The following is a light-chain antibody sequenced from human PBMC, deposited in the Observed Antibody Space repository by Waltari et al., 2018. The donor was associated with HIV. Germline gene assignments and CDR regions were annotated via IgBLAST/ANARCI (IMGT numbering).Light chain of an antibody. CDR2: RKN. J-gene: IGLJ2*01. V-gene: IGLV1-47*01. CDR1: SSNLGSNY. CDR3: AAWDDSLL. Sequence: QSVLTQPPSASGTPGQRVTISCSGSSSNLGSNYVYWYQQLPGTAPKLLIYRKNQRPSGVPDRFSGSKSGTSASLAISGLRSEDEADYYCAAWDDSLLFGGGTKLTVL.